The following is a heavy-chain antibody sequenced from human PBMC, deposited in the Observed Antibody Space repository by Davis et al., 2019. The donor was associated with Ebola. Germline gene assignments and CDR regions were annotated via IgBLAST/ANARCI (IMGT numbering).Heavy chain of an antibody. D-gene: IGHD3-16*02. CDR2: ISGSGGST. V-gene: IGHV3-23*01. Sequence: GESLKISCAASGFTFSSYAMSCVRQAPGKGLEWVSAISGSGGSTYYADSVKGRFTISRDNSKNTLYLQMNSLRAEDKAVYYCARDRYYDYIWGSYRYGMVFDYWGQGTLVTVSS. J-gene: IGHJ4*02. CDR1: GFTFSSYA. CDR3: ARDRYYDYIWGSYRYGMVFDY.